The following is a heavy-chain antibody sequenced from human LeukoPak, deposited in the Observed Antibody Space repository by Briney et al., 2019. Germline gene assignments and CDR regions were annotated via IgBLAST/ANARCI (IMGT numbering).Heavy chain of an antibody. CDR3: AKDFSGRSWYYLGY. Sequence: GGSLRLSCAASGFIFDAYAMHWVRQRPGKGLEWVSSISWNSGHIDYADSVKGRFTISRDNAKNSLSLQMNSLRAEDTALYYCAKDFSGRSWYYLGYWGQGTLVTVSS. D-gene: IGHD6-13*01. CDR1: GFIFDAYA. V-gene: IGHV3-9*01. CDR2: ISWNSGHI. J-gene: IGHJ4*02.